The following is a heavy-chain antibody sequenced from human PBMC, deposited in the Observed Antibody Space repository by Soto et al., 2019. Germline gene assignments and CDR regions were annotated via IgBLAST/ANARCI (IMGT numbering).Heavy chain of an antibody. CDR2: INHSGST. V-gene: IGHV4-34*01. CDR3: ARNIAARLLDY. Sequence: AETLSLTCAVYGGSFSGYYWSWIRQPPGKGLEWIGEINHSGSTNYNPSLKSRVTISVDTSKNQSSLKLSSVTAADTAVYYCARNIAARLLDYWGQGTLVTVSS. D-gene: IGHD6-6*01. CDR1: GGSFSGYY. J-gene: IGHJ4*02.